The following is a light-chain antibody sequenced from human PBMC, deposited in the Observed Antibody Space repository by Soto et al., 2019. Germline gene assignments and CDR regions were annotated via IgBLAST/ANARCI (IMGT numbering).Light chain of an antibody. J-gene: IGLJ2*01. CDR3: SSYTSTTHVVFGTHVV. V-gene: IGLV2-14*01. CDR2: DVS. Sequence: QSVLTQPASVSGSPGQSITISCTGTSSDVGGYNYVSWYQQHPGKAPKLMIYDVSNRPSGISNRFSGSKSGNTASLTISGLQAEDEADYYCSSYTSTTHVVFGTHVVFGGGTKLTVL. CDR1: SSDVGGYNY.